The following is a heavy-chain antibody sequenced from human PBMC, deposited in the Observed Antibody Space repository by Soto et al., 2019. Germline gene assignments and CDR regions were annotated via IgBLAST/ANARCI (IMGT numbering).Heavy chain of an antibody. CDR3: ARVRRYCTNGVCYTQGYYYYYYGMDV. CDR1: GYTFTGYY. CDR2: INPNSGGT. D-gene: IGHD2-8*01. V-gene: IGHV1-2*02. Sequence: ASVEVSCKASGYTFTGYYMHWVRQAPGQGLEWMGWINPNSGGTNYAQKFQGRVTMTRDTSISTAYMELSRLRSDDTAVYYCARVRRYCTNGVCYTQGYYYYYYGMDVWGQGTTVTVSS. J-gene: IGHJ6*02.